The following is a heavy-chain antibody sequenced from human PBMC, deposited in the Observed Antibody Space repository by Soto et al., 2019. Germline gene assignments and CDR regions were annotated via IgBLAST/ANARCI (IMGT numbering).Heavy chain of an antibody. V-gene: IGHV3-23*01. CDR1: GFTFSNFA. J-gene: IGHJ5*02. D-gene: IGHD3-3*01. CDR3: AKDGSPRITIFGVVYNWFAP. Sequence: GGSLRLSYAASGFTFSNFAMSGVRQAPGKGLEWVSAIDGSGLSTYYADSVKGRFTISRDNSKNTVYLQMNSLRAEDTAMYYCAKDGSPRITIFGVVYNWFAPWGQGTLVTVSS. CDR2: IDGSGLST.